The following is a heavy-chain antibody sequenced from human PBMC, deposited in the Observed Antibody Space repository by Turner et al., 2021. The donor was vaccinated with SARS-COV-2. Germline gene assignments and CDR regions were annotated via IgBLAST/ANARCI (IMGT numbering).Heavy chain of an antibody. D-gene: IGHD6-13*01. Sequence: EVQLVESGGRLVQPGESLRLSCVASEFTFSTYWMTWVRQAPGKAPEWVANIDQDNSEQNYVDSVRGRFTISRDNAKNSLYLQMNSLRAVDTAVYYCASGSGWLIDYWGQGTLVTVTS. V-gene: IGHV3-7*01. CDR2: IDQDNSEQ. CDR3: ASGSGWLIDY. J-gene: IGHJ4*02. CDR1: EFTFSTYW.